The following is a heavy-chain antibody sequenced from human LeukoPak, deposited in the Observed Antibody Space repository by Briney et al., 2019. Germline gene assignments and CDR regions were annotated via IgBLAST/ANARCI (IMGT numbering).Heavy chain of an antibody. Sequence: GGSLRLSCAASGFTFSSYEMNWVRQAPGKGLEWVSYISSSGSTIYYAVSVKGRFTISRDNAKNSLYLQMNSLRAEDTAVYYCARLDYDSSGYYYGFDPWGQGTLVTVSS. J-gene: IGHJ5*02. D-gene: IGHD3-22*01. CDR2: ISSSGSTI. V-gene: IGHV3-48*03. CDR1: GFTFSSYE. CDR3: ARLDYDSSGYYYGFDP.